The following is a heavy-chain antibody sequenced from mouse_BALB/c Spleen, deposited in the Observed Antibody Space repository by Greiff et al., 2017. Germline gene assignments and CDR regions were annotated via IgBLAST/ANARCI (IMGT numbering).Heavy chain of an antibody. CDR2: INPSNGRT. CDR3: ARTGRDYFDY. J-gene: IGHJ2*01. CDR1: GYTFTSYW. D-gene: IGHD4-1*01. V-gene: IGHV1S81*02. Sequence: QVQLQQPGAELVKPGASVKLSCKASGYTFTSYWMHWVKQRPGQGLEWIGEINPSNGRTNYNEKFKSKATLTVDKSSSTAYMQLSSLTSEDSAVYVCARTGRDYFDYWGQGTTLTVSS.